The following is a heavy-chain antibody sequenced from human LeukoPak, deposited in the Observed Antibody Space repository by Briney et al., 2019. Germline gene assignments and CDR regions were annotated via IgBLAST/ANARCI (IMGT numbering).Heavy chain of an antibody. CDR2: IYYTGST. CDR1: GGSINNYY. Sequence: SETLSLTCTVSGGSINNYYWSWVRQPPGAGLEWLAYIYYTGSTNYNPSLKTRLTISVDTSKNQFSLRLNSVTAADTAVYYCARDPTKIFGVVSVSGRNWFDPWGQGTLVTVSS. V-gene: IGHV4-59*12. CDR3: ARDPTKIFGVVSVSGRNWFDP. J-gene: IGHJ5*02. D-gene: IGHD3-3*01.